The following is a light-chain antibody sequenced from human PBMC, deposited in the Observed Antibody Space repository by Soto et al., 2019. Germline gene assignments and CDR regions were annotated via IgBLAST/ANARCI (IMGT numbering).Light chain of an antibody. J-gene: IGKJ2*01. Sequence: IVLTQSPGTLSLSPGERATLSCRASQSVSSSDLAWYQQKPGQAPRLLIFGPSSRATGIPDRFSGSGSGTEFTLTISRLEPEDFAVYYCQQYGSSPRTFGQGTKLEI. CDR3: QQYGSSPRT. CDR1: QSVSSSD. V-gene: IGKV3-20*01. CDR2: GPS.